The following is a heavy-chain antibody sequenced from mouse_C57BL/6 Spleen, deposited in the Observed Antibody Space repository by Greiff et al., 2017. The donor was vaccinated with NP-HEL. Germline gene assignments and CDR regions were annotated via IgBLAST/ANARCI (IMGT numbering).Heavy chain of an antibody. J-gene: IGHJ2*01. D-gene: IGHD1-1*01. CDR3: ARERDYGSSSLDY. CDR2: IHPNSGST. CDR1: GYTFTSYW. V-gene: IGHV1-64*01. Sequence: QVQLQQSGAELVKPGASVKLSCKASGYTFTSYWMHWVKQRPGQGLEWIGMIHPNSGSTNYNEKFKSKATLTVDKSSSTAYMQRSSLTSEDSAVYYCARERDYGSSSLDYWGQGTTLTVSS.